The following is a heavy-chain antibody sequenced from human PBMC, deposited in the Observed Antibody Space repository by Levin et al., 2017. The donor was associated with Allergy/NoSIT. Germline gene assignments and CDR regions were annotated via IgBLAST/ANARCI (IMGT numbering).Heavy chain of an antibody. CDR3: ARESGRGWSNLRGKRAFDI. Sequence: GESLKISCRAPGYTFTGYYMHWVRQAPGQGLEWMGWLNPNSGGTNYAQKFQGRVTMTRDTSISTAYMELTRLRSDDTAVYYCARESGRGWSNLRGKRAFDIWGQGTMVTVSS. J-gene: IGHJ3*02. D-gene: IGHD6-19*01. CDR2: LNPNSGGT. CDR1: GYTFTGYY. V-gene: IGHV1-2*02.